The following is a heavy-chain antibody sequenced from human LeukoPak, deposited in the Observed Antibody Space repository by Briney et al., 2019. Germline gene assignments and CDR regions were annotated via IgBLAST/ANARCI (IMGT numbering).Heavy chain of an antibody. V-gene: IGHV3-30*01. CDR2: ISYDGSNK. CDR3: ARDYIVVVPAVYYYMDV. J-gene: IGHJ6*03. CDR1: GFAFSSYA. D-gene: IGHD2-2*01. Sequence: GGSLRLSCAASGFAFSSYAMHWVRQAPGKGLEWVAVISYDGSNKYCADSVKGRFTISRDNSKNTLYLQMNSLRAEDTAVYYCARDYIVVVPAVYYYMDVWGKGTTVTVSS.